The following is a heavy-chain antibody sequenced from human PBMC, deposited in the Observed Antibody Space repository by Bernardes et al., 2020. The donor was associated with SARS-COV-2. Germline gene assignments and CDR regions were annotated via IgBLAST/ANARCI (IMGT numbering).Heavy chain of an antibody. Sequence: GGSLRLSRAASGFTFSSYAMSWVRQAPGKGLEWVSAISGSGGSTYYADSVKGRFTISRDNSKNTLYLQMNSLRAEDTAVYYCANSYSSGWLWPAFDIWGQGTMVTVSS. CDR2: ISGSGGST. CDR3: ANSYSSGWLWPAFDI. CDR1: GFTFSSYA. D-gene: IGHD6-19*01. V-gene: IGHV3-23*01. J-gene: IGHJ3*02.